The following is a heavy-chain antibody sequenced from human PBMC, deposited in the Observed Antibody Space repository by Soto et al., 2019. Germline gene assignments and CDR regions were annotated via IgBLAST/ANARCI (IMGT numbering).Heavy chain of an antibody. V-gene: IGHV5-51*01. CDR3: ATRRLLSPEFDP. Sequence: PGESLKISCKGSAYIFATYWIGWVRQMPGQGLEWVGVIYPGDSRIRYSPPFQGQVTISADKSISTAYLQWSSLRASDTAMYYCATRRLLSPEFDPWGQGSVVTVSS. CDR2: IYPGDSRI. D-gene: IGHD3-3*01. CDR1: AYIFATYW. J-gene: IGHJ5*02.